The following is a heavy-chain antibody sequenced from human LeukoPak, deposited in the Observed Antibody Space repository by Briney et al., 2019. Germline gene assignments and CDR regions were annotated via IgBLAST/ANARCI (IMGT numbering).Heavy chain of an antibody. CDR2: INPNSGGT. J-gene: IGHJ6*03. V-gene: IGHV1-2*02. CDR3: ARRPYYYYYYMDV. CDR1: GYTFTGYY. Sequence: ASVKVFCKASGYTFTGYYMHWERQAPGQGLEWMGWINPNSGGTNYAQKFQGRVTMTRDTSISTAYMELSRLRSDDTAVYYCARRPYYYYYYMDVWGKGTTVTVSS.